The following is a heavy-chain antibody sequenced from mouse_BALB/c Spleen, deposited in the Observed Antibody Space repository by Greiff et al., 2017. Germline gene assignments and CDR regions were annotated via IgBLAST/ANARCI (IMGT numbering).Heavy chain of an antibody. CDR2: ISSGGSYT. D-gene: IGHD4-1*01. V-gene: IGHV5-9-4*01. Sequence: EVMLVESGGGLVKPGGSLKLSCAASGFTFSSYAMSWVRQSPEKRLEWVAEISSGGSYTYYPDTVTGRFTISRDNAKNTLYLEMSSLRSEDTAMYYCARELGPYYFDYWGQGTTLTVSS. J-gene: IGHJ2*01. CDR3: ARELGPYYFDY. CDR1: GFTFSSYA.